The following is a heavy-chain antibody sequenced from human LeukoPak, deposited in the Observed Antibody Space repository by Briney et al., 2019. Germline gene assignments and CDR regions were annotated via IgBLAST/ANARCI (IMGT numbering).Heavy chain of an antibody. CDR3: ARDSGAGYYYMDV. Sequence: GRSLRLSCVASGFTFSSCGMHWVRQAPGKGLEWVALIWYDGSNKYYADSVKGRFTISRDDSKNTLYLQMNSLRAEDTAVYYCARDSGAGYYYMDVWGKGTTVTVSS. CDR2: IWYDGSNK. J-gene: IGHJ6*03. CDR1: GFTFSSCG. V-gene: IGHV3-33*01. D-gene: IGHD4-17*01.